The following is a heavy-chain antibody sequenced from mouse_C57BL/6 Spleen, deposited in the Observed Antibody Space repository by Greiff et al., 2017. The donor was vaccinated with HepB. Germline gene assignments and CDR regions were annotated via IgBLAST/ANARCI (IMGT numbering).Heavy chain of an antibody. V-gene: IGHV5-16*01. Sequence: EVKLVESEGGLVQPGSSMKLSCTASGFTFSDYYMAWVRQVTEKGLEWVANINYDGSSTYYLDSLKSRFNISRDNAKNNLYLQMSSLKSEDTATYYCARCPYDYGYAMDYWGQGTSVTVSS. CDR2: INYDGSST. D-gene: IGHD2-4*01. CDR3: ARCPYDYGYAMDY. CDR1: GFTFSDYY. J-gene: IGHJ4*01.